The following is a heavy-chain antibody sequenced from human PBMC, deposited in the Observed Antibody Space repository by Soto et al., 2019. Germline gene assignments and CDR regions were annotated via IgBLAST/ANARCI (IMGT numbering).Heavy chain of an antibody. J-gene: IGHJ4*02. CDR3: AKATSATCTGSICYSFDY. V-gene: IGHV3-23*01. Sequence: PWGSLSLCWVASVVTFSVYAMSWVRQTPVQRLEWVATFSGGRDTTWHADSVKGRFTVSRDSSKNTLSLQMNSLRPEDTALYYCAKATSATCTGSICYSFDYWGQRTLVTVSS. CDR2: FSGGRDTT. CDR1: VVTFSVYA. D-gene: IGHD2-21*01.